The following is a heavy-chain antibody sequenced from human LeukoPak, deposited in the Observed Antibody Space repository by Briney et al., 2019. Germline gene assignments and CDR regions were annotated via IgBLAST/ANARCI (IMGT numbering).Heavy chain of an antibody. CDR1: GDSVSSNSAA. D-gene: IGHD3-10*01. Sequence: SQTLSLTCAISGDSVSSNSAAWNWIRQSPSRGLEWLGRTYYRSKWYNDYAVSVKGRITINPDTSKNQFSLQLNSVTPEDTAVYYCARGVLLWFGEFPPYYYYGMDVWGKGTTVTVSS. CDR2: TYYRSKWYN. CDR3: ARGVLLWFGEFPPYYYYGMDV. V-gene: IGHV6-1*01. J-gene: IGHJ6*04.